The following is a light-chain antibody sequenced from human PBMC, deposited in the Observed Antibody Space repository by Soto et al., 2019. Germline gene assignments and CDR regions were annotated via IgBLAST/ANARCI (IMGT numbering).Light chain of an antibody. V-gene: IGLV2-14*01. CDR2: EVS. J-gene: IGLJ1*01. CDR1: SSDVGGYNY. Sequence: QSALTQPASVSGSPGQSITISCTGSSSDVGGYNYVSWYQQHPDKAPKVIIYEVSNRPSGVSNRFSGSKSGNTASLTISGLQAEDEADYYCSSYTSSSTQVFGTGTKLTVL. CDR3: SSYTSSSTQV.